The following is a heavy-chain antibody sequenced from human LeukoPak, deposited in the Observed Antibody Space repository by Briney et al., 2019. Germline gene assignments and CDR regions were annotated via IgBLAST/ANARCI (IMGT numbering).Heavy chain of an antibody. J-gene: IGHJ4*02. V-gene: IGHV3-53*01. Sequence: GGSLRLSCAASGFTVSNNYMNWVRQAPGKGLEWVSVIYSGGGTYYADPVKGRFTIPRDNSKNTLYLQMNSLRAEDTAVYYCARKRCGGDCPSDYWGQGTLVTVSS. CDR3: ARKRCGGDCPSDY. CDR2: IYSGGGT. CDR1: GFTVSNNY. D-gene: IGHD2-21*02.